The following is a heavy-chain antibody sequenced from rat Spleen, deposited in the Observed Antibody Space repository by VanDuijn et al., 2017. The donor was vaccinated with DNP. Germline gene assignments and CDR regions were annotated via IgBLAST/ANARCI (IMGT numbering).Heavy chain of an antibody. Sequence: EVQLVESGGGLVQPGRSLKLSCAASGFTFSDYYMAWVRQAPTKGLEWVAYIRYDGGSTYYGDSVKGRFTISRANAKSTLYLQMNSLRSEDMATYYCVRPHYYYGSYPHYWGQGVMVTVSS. CDR1: GFTFSDYY. V-gene: IGHV5-22*01. D-gene: IGHD1-12*02. J-gene: IGHJ2*01. CDR2: IRYDGGST. CDR3: VRPHYYYGSYPHY.